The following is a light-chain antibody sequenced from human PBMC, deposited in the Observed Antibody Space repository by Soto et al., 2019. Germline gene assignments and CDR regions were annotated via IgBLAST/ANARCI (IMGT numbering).Light chain of an antibody. CDR2: KAS. Sequence: DIQMTQSPSTLSASVGDRVTITCRASQSINNWLAWYQQKPGKAPNLLIYKASSLQSGVPSRFTGSGSETEFSLTISSLQPDDFATYYCQQYKSFSEVTFGGGTKVEIK. J-gene: IGKJ4*01. V-gene: IGKV1-5*03. CDR3: QQYKSFSEVT. CDR1: QSINNW.